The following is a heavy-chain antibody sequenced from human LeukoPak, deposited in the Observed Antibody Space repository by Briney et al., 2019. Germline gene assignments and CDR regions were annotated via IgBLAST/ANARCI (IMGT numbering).Heavy chain of an antibody. V-gene: IGHV4-59*01. CDR1: GGSISRYY. CDR2: IYYSGST. J-gene: IGHJ3*02. Sequence: SETLSLTCTVPGGSISRYYWSWIRQPPGKGLEWIGYIYYSGSTNYNPSLKSRVTISVDTSKNQFSLKLSSVTAADTAVYYCARDLYSGSYYDAFDIWGQGTMVTVSS. D-gene: IGHD1-26*01. CDR3: ARDLYSGSYYDAFDI.